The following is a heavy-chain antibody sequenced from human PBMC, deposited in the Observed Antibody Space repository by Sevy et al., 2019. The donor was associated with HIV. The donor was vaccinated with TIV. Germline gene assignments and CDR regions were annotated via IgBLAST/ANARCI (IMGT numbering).Heavy chain of an antibody. Sequence: ASVKVSCKASGYTFTGYYMHWVRQAPGLGLEWMGWINPNSGGTKDAQKFQGRVTMTRDTSISTAYMELSRLKSDDTAVYYSTIGPSGFSGSDLAYWGQGTLVTVSS. D-gene: IGHD3-22*01. CDR2: INPNSGGT. CDR3: TIGPSGFSGSDLAY. V-gene: IGHV1-2*02. CDR1: GYTFTGYY. J-gene: IGHJ4*02.